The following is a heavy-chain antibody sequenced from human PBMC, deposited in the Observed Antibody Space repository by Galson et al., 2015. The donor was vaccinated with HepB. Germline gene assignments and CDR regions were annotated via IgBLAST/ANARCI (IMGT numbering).Heavy chain of an antibody. CDR3: AKDLDYYDSSGAFDY. V-gene: IGHV3-30*18. CDR1: GFIFSSYG. CDR2: ISYDGSNK. D-gene: IGHD3-22*01. J-gene: IGHJ4*02. Sequence: SLRLSCAASGFIFSSYGMHWVRQAPGKGLEWVALISYDGSNKYYTDSVKGRFTISRDNSKNTMYLQMNSLRVEDTAVYYCAKDLDYYDSSGAFDYWGQGTLVTVSS.